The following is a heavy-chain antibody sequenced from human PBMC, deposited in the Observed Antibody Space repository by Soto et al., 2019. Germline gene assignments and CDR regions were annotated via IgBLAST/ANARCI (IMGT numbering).Heavy chain of an antibody. CDR2: IYSSGST. CDR3: ARRPLNSNGAY. Sequence: EVHLVESGGGLIQPGGSLTLSCAASGFTVSSNDMSWVRQAPGKGLEWVSLIYSSGSTHYADSVKGRFTISRDNSNHTLYLQMNSLRAENTAVYYCARRPLNSNGAYWGQGTLVTVSS. CDR1: GFTVSSND. J-gene: IGHJ4*02. V-gene: IGHV3-53*01. D-gene: IGHD3-22*01.